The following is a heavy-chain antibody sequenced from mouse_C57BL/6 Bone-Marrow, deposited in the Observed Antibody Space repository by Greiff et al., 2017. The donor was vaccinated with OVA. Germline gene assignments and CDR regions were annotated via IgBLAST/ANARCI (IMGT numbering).Heavy chain of an antibody. J-gene: IGHJ1*02. V-gene: IGHV1-55*01. Sequence: QVQLQQPGAELVKPGASVKMSCKASGYTFTSYWITWVKQRPGQGLEWIGDIYPGSGSTNYNEKFKSKATLTVDTSSSTAYMPLSSLTSEDSAVYYCARRGFTTVVRDWYFDVWGTGTTVTVSS. D-gene: IGHD1-1*01. CDR1: GYTFTSYW. CDR3: ARRGFTTVVRDWYFDV. CDR2: IYPGSGST.